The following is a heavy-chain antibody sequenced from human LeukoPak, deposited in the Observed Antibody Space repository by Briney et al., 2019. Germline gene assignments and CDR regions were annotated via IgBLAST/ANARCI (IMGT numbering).Heavy chain of an antibody. CDR3: AKDISRWIQLWVFDY. CDR2: ISWNSGSI. V-gene: IGHV3-9*01. CDR1: GFTFDDYA. Sequence: PGGSLRLPCAASGFTFDDYAMHWVRQAPGKGLEWVSGISWNSGSIGYADSVKGRFTISRDNAKNSLYLQMNSLRAEDTALYYCAKDISRWIQLWVFDYWGQGTLVTVSS. D-gene: IGHD5-18*01. J-gene: IGHJ4*02.